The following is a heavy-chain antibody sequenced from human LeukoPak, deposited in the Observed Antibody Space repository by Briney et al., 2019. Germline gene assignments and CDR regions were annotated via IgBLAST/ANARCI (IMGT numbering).Heavy chain of an antibody. D-gene: IGHD4-17*01. V-gene: IGHV3-21*06. J-gene: IGHJ3*02. CDR3: ARDKGVTIRAYDI. CDR2: IDANGNYI. Sequence: PGGSLRLSCVASGFTFSTYNMNGVGQAPGKGLEWVSFIDANGNYIQYADSVKGRFTISRDNAQNSLFLQLNSLRVEDTAVYYCARDKGVTIRAYDIWGRGTMVTVSS. CDR1: GFTFSTYN.